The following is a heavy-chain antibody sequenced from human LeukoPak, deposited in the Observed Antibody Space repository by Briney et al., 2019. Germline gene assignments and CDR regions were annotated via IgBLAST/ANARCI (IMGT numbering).Heavy chain of an antibody. V-gene: IGHV1-69*05. CDR3: ARAASFTIAHAFDP. J-gene: IGHJ5*02. Sequence: ASVKVSCKASGGTFSSYAISWVRQAPGQGLEWMGGIIPIFGTANYAQKFQGRVTMTRDTSTSTVYMELSSLRSEDTAVYYCARAASFTIAHAFDPWGQGTLVTVSS. CDR2: IIPIFGTA. D-gene: IGHD3-9*01. CDR1: GGTFSSYA.